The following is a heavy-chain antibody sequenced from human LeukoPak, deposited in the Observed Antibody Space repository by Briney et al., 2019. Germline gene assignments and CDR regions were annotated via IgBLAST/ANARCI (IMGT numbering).Heavy chain of an antibody. J-gene: IGHJ5*02. V-gene: IGHV4-38-2*01. CDR3: ARRRTYSNYYRWFDP. D-gene: IGHD4-11*01. CDR2: IYHSGST. Sequence: SETLSLTCAVSGYSISSGYYWGWIRQPPGKGLEWIGSIYHSGSTYYNPSLKSRVTISVDTSKNQFSLKLSSVTAADTAVYYCARRRTYSNYYRWFDPWGQGTLVTVFS. CDR1: GYSISSGYY.